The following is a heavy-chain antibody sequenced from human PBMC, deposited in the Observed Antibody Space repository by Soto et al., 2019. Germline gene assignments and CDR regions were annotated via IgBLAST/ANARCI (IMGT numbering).Heavy chain of an antibody. V-gene: IGHV4-61*01. CDR3: ARSRRIAVAGGCNWFDP. CDR2: IYYSGST. J-gene: IGHJ5*02. CDR1: GGSVSSGSYY. Sequence: QVQLQESGPGLVKPSETLSLTCTVSGGSVSSGSYYWSWIRQPPGKGLEWIGYIYYSGSTNYNPSLKSRVTISVDTSKNQFSLKLSSVTAADTAVYYCARSRRIAVAGGCNWFDPWGQGTLVTVSS. D-gene: IGHD6-19*01.